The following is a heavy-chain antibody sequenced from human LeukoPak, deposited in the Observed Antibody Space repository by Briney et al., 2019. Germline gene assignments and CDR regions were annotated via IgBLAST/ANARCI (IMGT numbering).Heavy chain of an antibody. CDR1: GFTFSSYS. D-gene: IGHD2-8*01. CDR2: INSDGSGT. CDR3: ARGGQNGALDI. V-gene: IGHV3-74*01. J-gene: IGHJ3*02. Sequence: PGGSLRLSCAASGFTFSSYSMNWVRQAPGKGLVWVSRINSDGSGTTYADSVKGRFTISRDNTKNTLYLQMNSLRAEDTAVYYCARGGQNGALDIWGQGTMVTVSS.